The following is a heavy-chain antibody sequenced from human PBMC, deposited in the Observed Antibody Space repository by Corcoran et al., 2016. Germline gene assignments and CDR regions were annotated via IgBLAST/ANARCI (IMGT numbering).Heavy chain of an antibody. CDR3: ARGTYRYGYNWFDP. D-gene: IGHD5-18*01. J-gene: IGHJ5*02. CDR2: IYHSGST. CDR1: GYSISSDYY. V-gene: IGHV4-38-2*02. Sequence: QVQLQESGPGLVKPSETLSLTCTVSGYSISSDYYWGWIRQPPGKGLEWIGSIYHSGSTYYNPYLKSRVTISVDTSKNQFSLKLSSVTAADTAVYYCARGTYRYGYNWFDPWGQGTLVTVSS.